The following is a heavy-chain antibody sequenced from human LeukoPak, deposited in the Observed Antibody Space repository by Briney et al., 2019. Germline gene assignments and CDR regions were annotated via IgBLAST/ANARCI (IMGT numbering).Heavy chain of an antibody. V-gene: IGHV4-31*03. CDR1: GGSISSGGYY. CDR2: IYYSGST. D-gene: IGHD2-8*02. Sequence: PSQTLSLTCTVSGGSISSGGYYWSWIRQHPGKGLEWIGCIYYSGSTYYNPSLKSRVTISVDTSKNQFSLKLSSVTAADTAVYYCARVLRGVNWFDPWGQGTLVTVSS. J-gene: IGHJ5*02. CDR3: ARVLRGVNWFDP.